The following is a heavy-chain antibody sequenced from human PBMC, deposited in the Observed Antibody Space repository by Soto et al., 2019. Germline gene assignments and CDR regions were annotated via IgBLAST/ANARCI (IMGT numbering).Heavy chain of an antibody. V-gene: IGHV3-48*01. D-gene: IGHD3-10*01. CDR2: ISSSGHTI. Sequence: GGSLRLCCAASGFTFSSYSMNWVRQAPGKGLEWISYISSSGHTIYYRDSVKGRFTISRDNGKNSLYLQLNSLRVEDTAVYYCARDFTYYYASPESFDFWGQGTLVTVSS. J-gene: IGHJ4*02. CDR1: GFTFSSYS. CDR3: ARDFTYYYASPESFDF.